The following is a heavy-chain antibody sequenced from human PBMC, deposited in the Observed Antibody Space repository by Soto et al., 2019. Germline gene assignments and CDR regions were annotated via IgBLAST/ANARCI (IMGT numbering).Heavy chain of an antibody. CDR1: GGSITRKYY. CDR3: ARHKPAVPGYIGGHFDS. CDR2: IDYSGST. V-gene: IGHV4-39*01. Sequence: PSQPLALIRSVPGGSITRKYYCAWVSWPPEKGLQSIRSIDYSGSTYYKSSLKSRVTISVDTSKNQFSLMLSSVTAADTAVYYCARHKPAVPGYIGGHFDSWGQGTLVTVS. J-gene: IGHJ4*02. D-gene: IGHD2-15*01.